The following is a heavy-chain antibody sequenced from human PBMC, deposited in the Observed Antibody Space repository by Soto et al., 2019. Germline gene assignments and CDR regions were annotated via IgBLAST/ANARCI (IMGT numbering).Heavy chain of an antibody. Sequence: KASGYIFTSYYLHWVRQAPGQWLEWMGWINPFDGSRMFAQSFQGRVTFTRDTSTSTVYMELSGLRSDDTAVYYCARDGVSSTEYTWNYGTYFDYWGQGALVTVS. J-gene: IGHJ4*02. CDR2: INPFDGSR. D-gene: IGHD1-7*01. V-gene: IGHV1-46*01. CDR1: GYIFTSYY. CDR3: ARDGVSSTEYTWNYGTYFDY.